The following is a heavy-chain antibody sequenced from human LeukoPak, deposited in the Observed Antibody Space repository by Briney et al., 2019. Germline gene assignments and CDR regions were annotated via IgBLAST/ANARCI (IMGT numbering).Heavy chain of an antibody. CDR3: TTDEDWNYARKDV. Sequence: GGSLRLSCAASGLTFSSYAMSWVRQVPGKGLEWVGQTVSEIDGGTTDYAAPVKGRFTISRDDSKSTLYLQMNSLKIEDTAVYYCTTDEDWNYARKDVWGQGATVIVSS. V-gene: IGHV3-15*04. D-gene: IGHD1-7*01. CDR1: GLTFSSYA. J-gene: IGHJ6*02. CDR2: TVSEIDGGTT.